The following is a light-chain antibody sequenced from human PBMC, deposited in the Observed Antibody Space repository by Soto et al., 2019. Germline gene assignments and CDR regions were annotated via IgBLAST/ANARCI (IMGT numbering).Light chain of an antibody. CDR3: QQRSNWPPT. J-gene: IGKJ1*01. CDR2: DAS. CDR1: QSISNS. V-gene: IGKV3-11*01. Sequence: EIVLTQSPGTLSLSPGERATLSCRASQSISNSLAWYQQKPGRAPRLLIFDASNRASGTPDRFSGSGSETDFTLTITSLETEDFAVYYCQQRSNWPPTFGQGTKVDIK.